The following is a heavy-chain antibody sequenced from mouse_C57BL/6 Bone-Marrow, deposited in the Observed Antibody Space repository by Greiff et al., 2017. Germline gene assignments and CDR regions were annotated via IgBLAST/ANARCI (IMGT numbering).Heavy chain of an antibody. J-gene: IGHJ1*03. Sequence: EVKLVESGAELVRPGASVKLSCTASGFNIKDYYMHWVKQRPEQGLEWIGRIDPEDGDTEYAPKFQGKATMTADTSSNTAYLQLSSLTSEDTAVYYCTFYYGNYVSYWYFDVWGTGTTVTVAS. V-gene: IGHV14-1*01. CDR2: IDPEDGDT. CDR3: TFYYGNYVSYWYFDV. CDR1: GFNIKDYY. D-gene: IGHD2-1*01.